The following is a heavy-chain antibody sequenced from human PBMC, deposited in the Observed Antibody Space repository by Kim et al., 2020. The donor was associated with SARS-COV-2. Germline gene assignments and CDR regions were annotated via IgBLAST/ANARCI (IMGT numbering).Heavy chain of an antibody. D-gene: IGHD3-9*01. J-gene: IGHJ4*02. Sequence: ASVKVSCKVSGYTLTELSMHWVRQAPGKGLEWMGGFDPEDGETIYAQKFQGRVSMTEDTSTDTAYMELSSLRSEDTAVYYCAIPPLILTGQYWGYYFDYWGQGTLVTVSS. CDR3: AIPPLILTGQYWGYYFDY. V-gene: IGHV1-24*01. CDR1: GYTLTELS. CDR2: FDPEDGET.